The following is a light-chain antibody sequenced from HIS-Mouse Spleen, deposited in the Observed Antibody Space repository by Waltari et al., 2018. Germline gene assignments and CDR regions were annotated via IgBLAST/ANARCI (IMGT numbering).Light chain of an antibody. J-gene: IGLJ2*01. CDR3: QSADSSGTYSVV. V-gene: IGLV3-25*03. CDR1: ALPKQY. CDR2: KDS. Sequence: SYELTQPPSVSVSPGQKARITCSGDALPKQYAYWYQKKPGQAPVLVIYKDSERPSGIPERFSGSSSGTTVTLTISGVQAEDEADYYCQSADSSGTYSVVFGGGTKLTVL.